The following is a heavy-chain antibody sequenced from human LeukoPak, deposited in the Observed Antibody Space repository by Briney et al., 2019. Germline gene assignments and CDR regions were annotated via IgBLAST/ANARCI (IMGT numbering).Heavy chain of an antibody. J-gene: IGHJ5*02. V-gene: IGHV1-8*01. CDR3: ARGPREGWFDP. CDR2: MNPNSGNT. CDR1: GYTFTSYD. Sequence: ASVKVSCKASGYTFTSYDINWVRQATGQGLEWMGWMNPNSGNTGYAQKLQGRITMTRNTSISTAYIELSSLRSDDTAVYYCARGPREGWFDPWGQGTLVTVPS.